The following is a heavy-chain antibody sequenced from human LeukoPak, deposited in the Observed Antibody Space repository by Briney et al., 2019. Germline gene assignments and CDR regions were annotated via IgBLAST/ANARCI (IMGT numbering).Heavy chain of an antibody. CDR1: GFTFSSYW. Sequence: PGRSLRLSCAASGFTFSSYWMSWVRQAPGKGLEWVANIKQDGSEKYYVDSVKGRFTISRDNAKNSLYLQMNSLRAEDTAVYYCASFYGSGSYYPYFDYWGQGTLVTVSS. J-gene: IGHJ4*02. D-gene: IGHD3-10*01. V-gene: IGHV3-7*03. CDR3: ASFYGSGSYYPYFDY. CDR2: IKQDGSEK.